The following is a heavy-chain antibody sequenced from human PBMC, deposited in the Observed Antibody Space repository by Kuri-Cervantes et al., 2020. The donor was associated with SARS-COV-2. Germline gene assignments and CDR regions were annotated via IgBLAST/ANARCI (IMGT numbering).Heavy chain of an antibody. J-gene: IGHJ3*02. V-gene: IGHV3-23*01. CDR1: GFTFSSYW. Sequence: GGSLRLSCAASGFTFSSYWMHWVRQAPGKGLEWVSAISGSGGSTYYADSVKGRFTISRDNSKNTLYLQMNSLRAEDTAVYYCARGAMVRGVTPGKNAFDIWGQGTMVTVSS. CDR2: ISGSGGST. CDR3: ARGAMVRGVTPGKNAFDI. D-gene: IGHD3-10*01.